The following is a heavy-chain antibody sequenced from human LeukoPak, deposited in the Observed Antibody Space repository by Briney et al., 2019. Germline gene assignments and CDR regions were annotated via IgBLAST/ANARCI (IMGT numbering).Heavy chain of an antibody. CDR3: ARALMIAFGGVEGPAFDY. CDR2: MYDREKT. J-gene: IGHJ4*02. D-gene: IGHD3-16*01. V-gene: IGHV4-31*03. Sequence: SETLSLTCTVSGGSISFGGYYWSWIRQLPGKGLEWIGYMYDREKTDYNPSLRSRVIISLDTSKNQFSLKLNSVTAADTAVYFCARALMIAFGGVEGPAFDYWGQGTLVTVSS. CDR1: GGSISFGGYY.